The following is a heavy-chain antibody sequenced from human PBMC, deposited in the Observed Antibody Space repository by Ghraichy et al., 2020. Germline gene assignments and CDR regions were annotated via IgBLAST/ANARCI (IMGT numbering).Heavy chain of an antibody. CDR3: ARDGVLVRGENFFDY. Sequence: GGSLRLSCAASGFTFSSYGIHWVRQAPGKGLEWVAVISYDGTNKFYGDSVKGRFTISRDNSKNTVFLQMNSLTGEDTAVYYCARDGVLVRGENFFDYWGQGTLVT. V-gene: IGHV3-30*03. CDR1: GFTFSSYG. CDR2: ISYDGTNK. J-gene: IGHJ4*02. D-gene: IGHD3-10*01.